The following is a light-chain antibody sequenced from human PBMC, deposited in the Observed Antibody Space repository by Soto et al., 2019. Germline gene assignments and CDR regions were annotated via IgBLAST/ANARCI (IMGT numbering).Light chain of an antibody. CDR1: SSNIGNNA. Sequence: QSVLTQPPSVSDAPRQRVTISCSGGSSNIGNNAVNWYQQVPGKAPKLLIYYDDLVASGVSDRFSGSESDTSASLAISGLQSEDEAVYYCAAWDDSLNGWVFGGGTKLTVL. CDR2: YDD. V-gene: IGLV1-36*01. J-gene: IGLJ3*02. CDR3: AAWDDSLNGWV.